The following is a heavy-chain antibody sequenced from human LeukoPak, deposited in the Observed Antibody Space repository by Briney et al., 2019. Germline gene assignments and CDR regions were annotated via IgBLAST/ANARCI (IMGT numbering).Heavy chain of an antibody. V-gene: IGHV4-59*11. CDR2: IYYSGST. Sequence: SGTLSLTCTVSGGSISSHYWSWIRQPPGKGLEWIGYIYYSGSTNYNPSLKSRVTISVDTSKNQFSLKLSSVTAADTAVYYCARGSPVGPDYMDVWGKGTTVTVSS. D-gene: IGHD2-15*01. CDR1: GGSISSHY. J-gene: IGHJ6*03. CDR3: ARGSPVGPDYMDV.